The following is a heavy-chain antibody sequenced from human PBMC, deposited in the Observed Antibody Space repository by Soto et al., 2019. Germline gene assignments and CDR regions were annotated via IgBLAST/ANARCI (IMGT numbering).Heavy chain of an antibody. V-gene: IGHV3-23*01. J-gene: IGHJ4*02. CDR3: ARMAQDPSPDY. CDR1: GFTFSSYA. D-gene: IGHD2-8*01. CDR2: ISGSGGVT. Sequence: LRLSCAASGFTFSSYAVSWVRQAPGKGLEWVSTISGSGGVTYYADSVKGRFTISRDNAKNSLYLQMNSLRAEDTAVYYCARMAQDPSPDYWGQGTLVTVSS.